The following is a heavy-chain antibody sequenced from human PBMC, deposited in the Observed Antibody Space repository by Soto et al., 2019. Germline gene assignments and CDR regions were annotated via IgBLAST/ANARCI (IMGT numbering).Heavy chain of an antibody. Sequence: QVHLVQYGAEVKKPGASVKDSCKASGYTFTSYGITWVRQAPVQGLEGMGWISAHNGNTDYAQKLQGRVIVTRDTSTSAACMERRSLISDDTAVYYCARGRYGDYWGQGALVTVSS. D-gene: IGHD1-1*01. CDR2: ISAHNGNT. CDR1: GYTFTSYG. J-gene: IGHJ4*02. CDR3: ARGRYGDY. V-gene: IGHV1-18*01.